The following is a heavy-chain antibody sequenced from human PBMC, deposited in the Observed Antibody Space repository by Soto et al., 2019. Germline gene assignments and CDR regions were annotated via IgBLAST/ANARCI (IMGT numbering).Heavy chain of an antibody. J-gene: IGHJ6*02. D-gene: IGHD3-10*01. CDR3: ARVKYYYGSGSPFYYYYGMDV. CDR2: INHSGST. Sequence: PSETLSLTCTVYGGSVSGYYWSWIRQPPGKGLEWIGEINHSGSTNYNPSLKSRVTISVDTSKNQFSLKLSSVTAADTAVYYCARVKYYYGSGSPFYYYYGMDVWGQGTTVTVSS. V-gene: IGHV4-34*01. CDR1: GGSVSGYY.